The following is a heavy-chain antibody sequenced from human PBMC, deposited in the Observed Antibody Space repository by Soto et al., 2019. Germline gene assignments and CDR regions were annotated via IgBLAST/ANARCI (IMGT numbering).Heavy chain of an antibody. J-gene: IGHJ6*02. Sequence: GGSLSLSCAASGFTFSSYGMHWVRQAPGKGLEWVAVIWYDGSNKYYADSVKGRFTISRDNSKNTLYLQMNSLRAEDTAVYYCARDVGYCSSTSCYAIYYYGMDVWGQGTTVTVSS. V-gene: IGHV3-33*01. CDR3: ARDVGYCSSTSCYAIYYYGMDV. CDR2: IWYDGSNK. CDR1: GFTFSSYG. D-gene: IGHD2-2*01.